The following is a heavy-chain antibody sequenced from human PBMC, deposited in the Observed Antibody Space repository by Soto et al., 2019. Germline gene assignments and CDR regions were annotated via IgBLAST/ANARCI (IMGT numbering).Heavy chain of an antibody. V-gene: IGHV3-30*18. Sequence: QVQLVESGGGVVQPGRSLRLSCAASGFTFSNHGMHWVRQAPGKGLEWVAVISHDGNNKYYADSVKGRFTISRDNSRNTLYLQMNSLRAEDTAVYYCAKDREVVGSSDHFDYWGQGTLVTVSS. CDR2: ISHDGNNK. CDR3: AKDREVVGSSDHFDY. D-gene: IGHD2-2*01. CDR1: GFTFSNHG. J-gene: IGHJ4*02.